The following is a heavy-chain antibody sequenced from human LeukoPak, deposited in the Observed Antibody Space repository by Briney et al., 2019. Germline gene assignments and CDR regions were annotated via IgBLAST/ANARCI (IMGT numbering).Heavy chain of an antibody. CDR2: INHSGST. CDR3: ARAKWGAIAARPRDAFDI. J-gene: IGHJ3*02. D-gene: IGHD6-6*01. CDR1: GGSFSGYY. Sequence: SETLSLTCAVYGGSFSGYYWSWIRQPPGKGLEWIGEINHSGSTNYNPSLKSRVTISVDTSKNQFSLKLSSVTAADTAVYYCARAKWGAIAARPRDAFDIWGQGTMVTVSS. V-gene: IGHV4-34*01.